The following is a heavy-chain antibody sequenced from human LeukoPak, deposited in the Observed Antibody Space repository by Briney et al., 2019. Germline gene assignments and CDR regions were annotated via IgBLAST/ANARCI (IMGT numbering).Heavy chain of an antibody. CDR1: GYTFTTYD. CDR2: MNPNSGNT. J-gene: IGHJ4*02. V-gene: IGHV1-8*02. Sequence: ASVKVSCKASGYTFTTYDINWVRQATGQGLEWMGWMNPNSGNTGYAQKFQGRVTMTRNTSISTAYMELSSLRSEDTAVYYCARGLGKIRRTRGLFDYWGQGTLVTVSS. D-gene: IGHD3-10*01. CDR3: ARGLGKIRRTRGLFDY.